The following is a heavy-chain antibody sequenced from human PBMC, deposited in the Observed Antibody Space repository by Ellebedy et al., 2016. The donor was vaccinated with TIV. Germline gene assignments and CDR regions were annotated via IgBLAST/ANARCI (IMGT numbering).Heavy chain of an antibody. CDR1: GYTFTSYY. CDR3: ARGGYYDSSGYYSFDY. D-gene: IGHD3-22*01. Sequence: ASVKVSXKASGYTFTSYYMHWVRQAPGQGLEWMGIINPSGGSTSYAQKFQDRVTMTRDTSTSTVYMELSSLRSEDTAVYYCARGGYYDSSGYYSFDYWGQGTLVTVSS. J-gene: IGHJ4*02. CDR2: INPSGGST. V-gene: IGHV1-46*01.